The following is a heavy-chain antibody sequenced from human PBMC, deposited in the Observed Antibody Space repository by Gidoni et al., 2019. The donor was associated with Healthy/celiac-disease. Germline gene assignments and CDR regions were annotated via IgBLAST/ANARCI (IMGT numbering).Heavy chain of an antibody. Sequence: EVQLLESGGGLVQPGGSLRPPCAASGFPFSSHAMSWVRQAPGKGLECVSAISGSGGSTYYADSVKGRFTISRDNSKNTLYLQMNSLRAEDTAVYYCAKRLHCSGGSCYRGGPFDYWGQGTLVTVSS. J-gene: IGHJ4*02. V-gene: IGHV3-23*01. D-gene: IGHD2-15*01. CDR2: ISGSGGST. CDR1: GFPFSSHA. CDR3: AKRLHCSGGSCYRGGPFDY.